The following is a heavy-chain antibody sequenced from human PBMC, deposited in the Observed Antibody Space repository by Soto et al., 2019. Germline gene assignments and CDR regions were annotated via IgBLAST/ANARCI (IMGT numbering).Heavy chain of an antibody. D-gene: IGHD2-21*01. V-gene: IGHV4-4*02. CDR2: IYRSGST. CDR3: VRFRWGSPYGMDV. CDR1: GGSISSSNC. J-gene: IGHJ6*02. Sequence: SETLSLTCAVSGGSISSSNCWSCVRQPPGNGLEWIGEIYRSGSTNYNPSLKSRVTISVDTSKNQFSLKLSSVTAADTSVYYCVRFRWGSPYGMDVWGQGTTVTVSS.